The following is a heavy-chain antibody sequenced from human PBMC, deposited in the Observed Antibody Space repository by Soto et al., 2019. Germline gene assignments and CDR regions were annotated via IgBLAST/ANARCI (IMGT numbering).Heavy chain of an antibody. CDR2: ISNSGSTT. D-gene: IGHD2-15*01. Sequence: QVQLVESGGGLAKPGGSLRLSCAASGFTFSHYFMTWIRQALGKGLEWVSHISNSGSTTYYADSVKGRFTISRDNAKDSLSLQMNSLRAEDTAVYYCVREKYCSGGSCYSDYWGQGTLVTVSS. CDR3: VREKYCSGGSCYSDY. V-gene: IGHV3-11*01. CDR1: GFTFSHYF. J-gene: IGHJ4*02.